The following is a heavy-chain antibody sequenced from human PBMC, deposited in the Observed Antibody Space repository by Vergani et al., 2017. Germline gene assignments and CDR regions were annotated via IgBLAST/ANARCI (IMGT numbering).Heavy chain of an antibody. D-gene: IGHD2-21*01. J-gene: IGHJ4*02. CDR1: GFTFDDYA. V-gene: IGHV3-23*04. CDR2: ISSDGGST. CDR3: ADLYGDDGFSPF. Sequence: EVQLVESGGGLVQPGRSLRLSCAASGFTFDDYAMHWVRQAPGKGLEWVSTISSDGGSTYYADSVKGRFTISRDDSKNTVYLQINSLRAEDTAFYYCADLYGDDGFSPFWGQGTLVTVSS.